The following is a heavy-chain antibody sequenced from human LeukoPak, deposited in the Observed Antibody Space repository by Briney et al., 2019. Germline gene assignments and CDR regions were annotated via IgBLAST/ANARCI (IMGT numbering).Heavy chain of an antibody. D-gene: IGHD3-3*01. CDR3: ARVEKTDYDFWSGSKSSVAAFDI. CDR1: GGSFSGYY. J-gene: IGHJ3*02. Sequence: NPSETLSLTCAVYGGSFSGYYWSWIRQPPGKGLEWIGEINHSGSTNYNPSLKSRVTISVDTSKNQFSLKLSSVTAADTAVYYCARVEKTDYDFWSGSKSSVAAFDIWGQGTKVTVPP. V-gene: IGHV4-34*01. CDR2: INHSGST.